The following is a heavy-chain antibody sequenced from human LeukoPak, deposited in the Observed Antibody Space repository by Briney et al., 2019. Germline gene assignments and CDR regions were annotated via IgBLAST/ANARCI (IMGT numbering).Heavy chain of an antibody. CDR1: GFTFSSYS. CDR2: ISSSSSYI. D-gene: IGHD3-22*01. CDR3: VTDGADYYDSTGYPIYFDY. Sequence: GGSLRLSYAASGFTFSSYSMNWVRQAPGKGLEWVSCISSSSSYIYYADSVKGRFTISRDNAENSLYLQMNSLRAEDTAVCYCVTDGADYYDSTGYPIYFDYWGQGTLVTVSS. V-gene: IGHV3-21*01. J-gene: IGHJ4*02.